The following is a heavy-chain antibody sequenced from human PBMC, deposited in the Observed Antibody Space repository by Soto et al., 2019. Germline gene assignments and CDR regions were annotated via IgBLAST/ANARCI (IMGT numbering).Heavy chain of an antibody. J-gene: IGHJ5*02. V-gene: IGHV1-69*01. D-gene: IGHD6-19*01. CDR3: ARRAAVSVTSLGFDP. CDR2: IIPMFGTA. CDR1: KGTFNRDA. Sequence: QEQLVQSGAEVKKPGSSVRVSCKASKGTFNRDAITWVRQVPGQGLEWMGGIIPMFGTADYAQKFQGRVTITADESTGTAYMELRSLRSEDTAVYYCARRAAVSVTSLGFDPWGQGTLVTVSS.